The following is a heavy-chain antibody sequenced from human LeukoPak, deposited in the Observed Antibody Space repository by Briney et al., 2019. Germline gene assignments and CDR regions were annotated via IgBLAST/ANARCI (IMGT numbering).Heavy chain of an antibody. CDR3: AREGMIRNYFDY. J-gene: IGHJ4*02. CDR2: INPNSGGT. D-gene: IGHD3-10*01. CDR1: GYTFTSYA. V-gene: IGHV1-2*02. Sequence: GASVKVSCKASGYTFTSYAMNWVRQAPGQGLEWMGWINPNSGGTNYAQKFQGRVTMTRDTSISTAYMELSRLRSDDTAVYYCAREGMIRNYFDYWGQGTLVTVSS.